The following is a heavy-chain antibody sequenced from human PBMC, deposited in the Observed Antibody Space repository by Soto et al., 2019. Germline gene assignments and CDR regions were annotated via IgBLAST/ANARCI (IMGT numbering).Heavy chain of an antibody. CDR1: GDSVSSNSAA. V-gene: IGHV6-1*01. CDR3: ARAWGDCSSTSCLDAFDI. CDR2: TYYRSKWYN. D-gene: IGHD2-2*01. J-gene: IGHJ3*02. Sequence: SQTLSLTCAISGDSVSSNSAAWNWIRQSPSRGLEWLGRTYYRSKWYNDYAVSVKSRITINPDTSKNQFSLQLNSVTPEDTAVYYCARAWGDCSSTSCLDAFDIWGQGTMVTVSS.